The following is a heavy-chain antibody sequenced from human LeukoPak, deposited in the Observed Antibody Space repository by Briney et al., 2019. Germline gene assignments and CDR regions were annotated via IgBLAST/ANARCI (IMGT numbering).Heavy chain of an antibody. CDR2: ISYDGRNI. V-gene: IGHV3-30*18. D-gene: IGHD2-2*01. CDR3: AKGPLRGTAAAIDY. CDR1: GFTFNNYG. Sequence: GGSLRLSCAASGFTFNNYGMHWVRQAPGKGLEWVAVISYDGRNIHYPDSVKGRFTISRDISTDTLWLQMDSLRTEDAAVYYCAKGPLRGTAAAIDYWGQGTLVTVSS. J-gene: IGHJ4*02.